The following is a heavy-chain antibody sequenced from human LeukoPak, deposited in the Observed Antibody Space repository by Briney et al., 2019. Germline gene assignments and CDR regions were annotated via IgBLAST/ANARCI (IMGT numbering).Heavy chain of an antibody. J-gene: IGHJ4*02. Sequence: SETLSLTCTVSGYSISSGYYWGWIRQPPGKGLEWIGSIYHSGSTYYNPSLKSRVTLSVDTSKNQFSLKLSSVTAADTAVYYCARAVTTIDYWGQGTLVTVSS. V-gene: IGHV4-38-2*02. CDR2: IYHSGST. D-gene: IGHD4-17*01. CDR1: GYSISSGYY. CDR3: ARAVTTIDY.